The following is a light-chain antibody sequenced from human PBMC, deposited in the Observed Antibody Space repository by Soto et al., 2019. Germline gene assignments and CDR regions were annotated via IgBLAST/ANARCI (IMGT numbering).Light chain of an antibody. CDR3: SSYTGSSTGV. V-gene: IGLV2-14*01. J-gene: IGLJ3*02. CDR2: EVS. CDR1: SSDVGGYNY. Sequence: QSALTQPASVSGSPGQSITISCTGTSSDVGGYNYVSWYQQHPGKAPKLMIYEVSNRPSGVSNRFSGSKSGNTASLTISGLQAEDEADYYCSSYTGSSTGVFGGGTKVTV.